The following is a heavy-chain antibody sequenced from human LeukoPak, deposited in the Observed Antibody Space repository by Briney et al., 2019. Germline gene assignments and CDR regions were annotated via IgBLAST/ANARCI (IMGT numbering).Heavy chain of an antibody. CDR2: INPNSGGT. D-gene: IGHD2/OR15-2a*01. CDR3: ARTRRLASPGSFYDY. CDR1: GYTFTGYY. Sequence: ASVKVSCKASGYTFTGYYMHWVRQAPGQGLEWMGWINPNSGGTNYAQKFQGRVTMTRDTPISTAYMELSRLRSDDTAVYYCARTRRLASPGSFYDYWGQGTLVTVSS. V-gene: IGHV1-2*02. J-gene: IGHJ4*02.